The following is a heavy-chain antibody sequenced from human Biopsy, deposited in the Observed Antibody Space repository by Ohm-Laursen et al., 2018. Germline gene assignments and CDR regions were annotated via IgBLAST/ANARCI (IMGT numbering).Heavy chain of an antibody. J-gene: IGHJ4*02. V-gene: IGHV3-21*01. D-gene: IGHD2-8*01. CDR1: GFDFSDYS. CDR3: ARDGEAKYCKHGVCPSDF. CDR2: ISASGNHI. Sequence: SLRLSCAASGFDFSDYSMNWVRQAPGKGLEWVSSISASGNHIYYTDSVKGRFTVSRDNGKNSVYLQMNSLRVEDTAVHYCARDGEAKYCKHGVCPSDFWGQGTLVTVSS.